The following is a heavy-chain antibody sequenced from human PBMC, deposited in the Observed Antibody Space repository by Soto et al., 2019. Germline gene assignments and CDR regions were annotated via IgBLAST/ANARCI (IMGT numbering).Heavy chain of an antibody. CDR3: AKARAVRLEVCDS. CDR1: GGTFSNYA. V-gene: IGHV1-69*06. J-gene: IGHJ4*02. D-gene: IGHD6-19*01. Sequence: ASVKVSCKASGGTFSNYAISWVRQAPGQGLEWMGGIIPIFNTANYAQKFQGRVTITADTSISTAYMELTRLRSDDTAIYYCAKARAVRLEVCDSWGQGALVTVSS. CDR2: IIPIFNTA.